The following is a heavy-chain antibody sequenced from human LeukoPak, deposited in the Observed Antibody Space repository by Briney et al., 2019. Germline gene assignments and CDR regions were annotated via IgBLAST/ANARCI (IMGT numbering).Heavy chain of an antibody. J-gene: IGHJ4*02. Sequence: GGSLRLSCAASGFTFSSYSMNWVRQAPGKGLEWVSSISSSSSYIYYADSVKGRFTISRDNSKNTLYLQMNSLRAEDTAVYYCARAPGYGAAYYFDYWGQGTLVTVSS. D-gene: IGHD1-1*01. V-gene: IGHV3-21*01. CDR3: ARAPGYGAAYYFDY. CDR1: GFTFSSYS. CDR2: ISSSSSYI.